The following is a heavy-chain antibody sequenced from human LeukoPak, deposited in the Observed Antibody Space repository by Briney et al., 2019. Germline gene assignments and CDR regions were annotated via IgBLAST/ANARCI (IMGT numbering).Heavy chain of an antibody. J-gene: IGHJ5*02. CDR3: AGNTINWFDP. Sequence: ASVKVSCKASGYTFTDYYMHWVRQAPGQGLEWMGWINPNSGGTNYAQKFQVRVSMTRDTSISTAYMELSRLRSDDTAVYYCAGNTINWFDPWGQGVLVTVSS. D-gene: IGHD5-24*01. CDR2: INPNSGGT. CDR1: GYTFTDYY. V-gene: IGHV1-2*02.